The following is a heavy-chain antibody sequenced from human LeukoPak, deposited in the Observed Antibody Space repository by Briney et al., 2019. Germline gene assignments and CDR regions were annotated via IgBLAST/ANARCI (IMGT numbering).Heavy chain of an antibody. Sequence: GGSLRLSCAASGFTFSSYAMSWVRQAPGKGLEWVSAISGSGGSTYYADSVKGRLTISRDNSKNTLYLQMNSLRAEDTAVYYCAKDFSYYGSGSTGYWGQGTLVTVSS. D-gene: IGHD3-10*01. J-gene: IGHJ4*02. CDR1: GFTFSSYA. V-gene: IGHV3-23*01. CDR3: AKDFSYYGSGSTGY. CDR2: ISGSGGST.